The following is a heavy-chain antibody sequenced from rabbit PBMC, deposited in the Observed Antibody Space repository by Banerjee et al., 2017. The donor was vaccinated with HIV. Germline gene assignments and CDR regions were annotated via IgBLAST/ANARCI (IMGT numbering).Heavy chain of an antibody. Sequence: SGGGLVQPGGSLKLSCKASGFSFSNKYVMCWVRQAPGKGLEWIACINTSTGNTVYASWAKGRFTISKTSSTTVTLQMTSLTAADTATYFCARDGGRSVYTQYYFNLWGQGTLVTVS. CDR1: GFSFSNKYV. D-gene: IGHD8-1*01. V-gene: IGHV1S40*01. J-gene: IGHJ4*01. CDR3: ARDGGRSVYTQYYFNL. CDR2: INTSTGNT.